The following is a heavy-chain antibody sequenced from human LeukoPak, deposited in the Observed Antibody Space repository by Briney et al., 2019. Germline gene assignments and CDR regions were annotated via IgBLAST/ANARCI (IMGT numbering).Heavy chain of an antibody. CDR3: ARDRWIDAFDI. J-gene: IGHJ3*02. CDR1: GYTFTSYG. Sequence: WASVKVSCKASGYTFTSYGISWVRQAPGQGLEWMGWISAYNGNTNYAQKLQGRVTMTRDTSISTAYMELSRLRSDDTAVYYCARDRWIDAFDIWGQGTMVTVSS. V-gene: IGHV1-18*01. CDR2: ISAYNGNT. D-gene: IGHD2-2*03.